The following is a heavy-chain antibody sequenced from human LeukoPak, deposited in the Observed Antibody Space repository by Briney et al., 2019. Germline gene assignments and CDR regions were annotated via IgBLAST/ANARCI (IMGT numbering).Heavy chain of an antibody. CDR3: ARRAGAYSHPYDY. D-gene: IGHD4/OR15-4a*01. V-gene: IGHV3-23*01. CDR1: GFTFSTYG. J-gene: IGHJ4*02. CDR2: ISGSGGSA. Sequence: GGSLRLSCVAYGFTFSTYGMSWVRQAPGKGLEWVSAISGSGGSAYYADPVKGRFTISRDNSKNTLYLQMNSLRAEDTAVYYCARRAGAYSHPYDYWGQGTLVTVSS.